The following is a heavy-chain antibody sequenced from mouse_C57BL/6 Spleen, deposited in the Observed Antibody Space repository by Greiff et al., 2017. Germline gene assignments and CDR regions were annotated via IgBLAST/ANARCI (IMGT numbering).Heavy chain of an antibody. V-gene: IGHV8-12*01. J-gene: IGHJ1*03. CDR3: ARSRGYGSSYWYFDV. D-gene: IGHD1-1*01. CDR1: GFSLSTSGMG. Sequence: QVTLKESGPGILQSSQTLSLTCSFSGFSLSTSGMGVSWIRQPSGKGLEWLAHIYWDDDKRYNPSLKSRLTISKDTSRNQVFLKITSVDTADTATYYCARSRGYGSSYWYFDVWGTGTTVTVSS. CDR2: IYWDDDK.